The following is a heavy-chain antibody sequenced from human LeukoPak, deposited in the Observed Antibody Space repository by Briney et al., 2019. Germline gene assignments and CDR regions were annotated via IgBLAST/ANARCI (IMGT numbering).Heavy chain of an antibody. D-gene: IGHD6-19*01. Sequence: PSETLSLTCTVSGGSISSYYWSWIRQPAGKGLEWIGRIYTSGSTNYNPSLKSRVTMSVDTSKNQFSLKLSSVTAADTAVYYCVRDQPEGQSTYYYYYMDVWGKGTTVTVSS. CDR3: VRDQPEGQSTYYYYYMDV. J-gene: IGHJ6*03. V-gene: IGHV4-4*07. CDR1: GGSISSYY. CDR2: IYTSGST.